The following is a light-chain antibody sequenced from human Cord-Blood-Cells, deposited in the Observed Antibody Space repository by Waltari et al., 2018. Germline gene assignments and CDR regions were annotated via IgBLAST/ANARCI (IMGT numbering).Light chain of an antibody. J-gene: IGLJ3*02. CDR1: STAVGGYNY. CDR2: EVS. V-gene: IGLV2-14*01. CDR3: SSYTSSSTLWV. Sequence: QSALTQPAPVSGSPGQSITISSTGTSTAVGGYNYVSWHQQHPGKAPKLMIYEVSNRPSGVSNRYSGSKSGNTASLTISGLQAEDEADYYCSSYTSSSTLWVFGGGTKLTVL.